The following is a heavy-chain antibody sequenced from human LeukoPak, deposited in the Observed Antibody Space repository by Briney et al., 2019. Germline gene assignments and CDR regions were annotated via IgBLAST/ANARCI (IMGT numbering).Heavy chain of an antibody. CDR1: GYTFTGYY. J-gene: IGHJ4*02. CDR3: ARASSGWTPYFDY. V-gene: IGHV1-2*02. D-gene: IGHD6-19*01. CDR2: INPNSGGT. Sequence: ASVKVSCKASGYTFTGYYMHWVRQAPGQGLEWMGWINPNSGGTNYAQKFQGRVTMTRDTSISTAYMELSRLRSDDTAVYYCARASSGWTPYFDYWGQGTLVTVSS.